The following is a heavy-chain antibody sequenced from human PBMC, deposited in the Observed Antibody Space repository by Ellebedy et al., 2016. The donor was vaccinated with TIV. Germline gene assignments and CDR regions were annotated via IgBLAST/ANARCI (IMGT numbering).Heavy chain of an antibody. CDR3: AAAHYYFYGKDA. CDR1: GFTFSNYW. Sequence: GESLKISCAASGFTFSNYWMYWVRQAPGKGLVWVSRINSHGRSPNYADSVKGRFTISRDNAKNSLYLQMNSLRAEDTAVYYCAAAHYYFYGKDAWGQGTRVTVSS. D-gene: IGHD2-15*01. CDR2: INSHGRSP. J-gene: IGHJ6*02. V-gene: IGHV3-74*01.